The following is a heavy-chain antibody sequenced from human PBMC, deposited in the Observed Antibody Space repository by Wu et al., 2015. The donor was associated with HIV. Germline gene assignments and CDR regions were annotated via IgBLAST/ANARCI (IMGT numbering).Heavy chain of an antibody. Sequence: QVRLRQSGGGVRKPGASVTVSCKASGYTFINSYIHWVRQAPGQGLEWMGLINPSGGSTDYAQRLQGRVTVTRDTSTSTVYMKLSRLTSEDTAVYFCTRGPDFDYWGQGTLVIVSS. V-gene: IGHV1-46*04. CDR1: GYTFINSY. J-gene: IGHJ4*02. CDR3: TRGPDFDY. CDR2: INPSGGST.